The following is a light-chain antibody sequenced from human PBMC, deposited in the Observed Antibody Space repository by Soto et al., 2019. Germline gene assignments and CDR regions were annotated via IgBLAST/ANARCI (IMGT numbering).Light chain of an antibody. CDR1: SSNIGNDY. CDR3: AAWDDSLSGVV. Sequence: QSVLTQPPSVSAAPGQKVTISCSGGSSNIGNDYVAWYLQLPGTAPKLLIYRNDQRPSGVPDRFSGSMSGTAASLAIGGLRSEDEADYYCAAWDDSLSGVVFGGGTKLTVL. CDR2: RND. V-gene: IGLV1-47*01. J-gene: IGLJ2*01.